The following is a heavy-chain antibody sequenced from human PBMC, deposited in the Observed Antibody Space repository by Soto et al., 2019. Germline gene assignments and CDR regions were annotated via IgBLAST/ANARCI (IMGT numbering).Heavy chain of an antibody. Sequence: SETLSLTCTVSGGSISSGDYYWSWIRQPPGKGLEWIGYIYYSGSTYYYPSLKSRVTISVDTSKNQFSLKLSSVTAADTAVYYCARITTIFGVVNRYYYYYGMDVWGQGTTVTVSS. V-gene: IGHV4-30-4*01. J-gene: IGHJ6*02. D-gene: IGHD3-3*01. CDR3: ARITTIFGVVNRYYYYYGMDV. CDR2: IYYSGST. CDR1: GGSISSGDYY.